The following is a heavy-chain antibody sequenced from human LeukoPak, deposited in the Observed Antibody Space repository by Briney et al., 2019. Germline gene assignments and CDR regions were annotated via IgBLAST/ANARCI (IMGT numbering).Heavy chain of an antibody. CDR2: INSDGSSR. CDR3: AREVCIGGSCSVFDY. Sequence: PGGSLRLSCAASGFTFSSYWMHWVRQAPGKGLVWVSRINSDGSSRTYADSVKGRFTISRDNAKNTLSLQMNGLRTEDTAVYYCAREVCIGGSCSVFDYWGQGTLVTVSS. CDR1: GFTFSSYW. J-gene: IGHJ4*02. V-gene: IGHV3-74*01. D-gene: IGHD2-15*01.